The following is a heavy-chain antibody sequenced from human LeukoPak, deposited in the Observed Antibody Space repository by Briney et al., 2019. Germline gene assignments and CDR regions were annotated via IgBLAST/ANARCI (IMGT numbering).Heavy chain of an antibody. V-gene: IGHV3-30*18. CDR3: AKGPGGLRFLEWSPFFDY. J-gene: IGHJ4*02. CDR1: GFTFSSYG. CDR2: ISYDGSSK. Sequence: GGSLRLSCAASGFTFSSYGMHWVRQAPGKGLEWVAVISYDGSSKYYADSVKGRFTISRDNSKNTLYLQMNSLRAEDTAVYYCAKGPGGLRFLEWSPFFDYRGQGTLVTVSS. D-gene: IGHD3-3*01.